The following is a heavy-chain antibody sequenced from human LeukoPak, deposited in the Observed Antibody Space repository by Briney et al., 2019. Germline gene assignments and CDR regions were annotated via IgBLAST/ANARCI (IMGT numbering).Heavy chain of an antibody. J-gene: IGHJ4*02. V-gene: IGHV4-39*01. Sequence: PSETLSLTCTVSGGSISSSSYYWGWIRQPPGKGLEWIGSIYYSGSTYYNPSLKSRVTISVDTSKNQFSLKLSSVTAADTAVYYCARHTSSPYRGYFDYWGQGTLVTVSS. D-gene: IGHD6-19*01. CDR1: GGSISSSSYY. CDR2: IYYSGST. CDR3: ARHTSSPYRGYFDY.